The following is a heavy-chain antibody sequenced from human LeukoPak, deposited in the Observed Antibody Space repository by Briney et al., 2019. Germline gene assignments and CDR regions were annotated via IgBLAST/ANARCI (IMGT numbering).Heavy chain of an antibody. Sequence: ASVTVSCKASGYTFTSYGISWVRQAPGQGLEWMGWISAYNGNTHYAQKLQGRVTMTTDTSTSTAYMELRSLRSDDTAVYYCARAQRTGFGEPNDYWGQGTLVTVSS. D-gene: IGHD3-10*01. CDR3: ARAQRTGFGEPNDY. CDR1: GYTFTSYG. V-gene: IGHV1-18*01. J-gene: IGHJ4*02. CDR2: ISAYNGNT.